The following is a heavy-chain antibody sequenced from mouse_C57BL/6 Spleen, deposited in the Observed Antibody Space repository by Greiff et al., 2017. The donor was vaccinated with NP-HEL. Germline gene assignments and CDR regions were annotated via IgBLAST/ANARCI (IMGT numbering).Heavy chain of an antibody. D-gene: IGHD2-2*01. J-gene: IGHJ4*01. CDR2: IYPGDGDT. Sequence: VQLQQSGPELVKPGASVKISCKASGYAFSSSWMNWVKQRPGKGLEWIGRIYPGDGDTNYNGKFKGKATLTADKSSSTAYMQLSSLTSEDSAVYFCARSSRIYYGYDGGDYYAMDYWGQGTSVTVSS. V-gene: IGHV1-82*01. CDR1: GYAFSSSW. CDR3: ARSSRIYYGYDGGDYYAMDY.